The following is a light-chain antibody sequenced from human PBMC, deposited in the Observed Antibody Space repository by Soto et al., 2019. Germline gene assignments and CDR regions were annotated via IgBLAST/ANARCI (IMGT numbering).Light chain of an antibody. CDR1: QSINAW. Sequence: DIQMTQSPSTLSASVGDRVTITCRASQSINAWLAWYQQKSGKAPKLLIYDVSTLDSGVPSRFSGSASGTEFTLTISSLDSDDFATYYCQQYHRYSTFGQGTRVDIK. CDR3: QQYHRYST. V-gene: IGKV1-5*01. CDR2: DVS. J-gene: IGKJ1*01.